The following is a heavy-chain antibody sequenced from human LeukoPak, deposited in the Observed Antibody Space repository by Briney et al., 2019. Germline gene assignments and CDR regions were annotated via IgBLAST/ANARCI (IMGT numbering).Heavy chain of an antibody. D-gene: IGHD2-21*02. J-gene: IGHJ4*02. Sequence: ASVKVSCKASGYTFTSYGISWVRQAPGQGLEWMGWISAYNGNTSYAQKLQGRVTMTTDTSTSIAYMELRSLRSDDTAVYYCARARGVVVTADHDYYFDYWGQGTLVTVSS. V-gene: IGHV1-18*01. CDR3: ARARGVVVTADHDYYFDY. CDR2: ISAYNGNT. CDR1: GYTFTSYG.